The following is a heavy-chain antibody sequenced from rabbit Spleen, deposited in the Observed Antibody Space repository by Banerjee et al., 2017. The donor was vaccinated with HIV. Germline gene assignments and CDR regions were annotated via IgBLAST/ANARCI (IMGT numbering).Heavy chain of an antibody. J-gene: IGHJ4*01. CDR1: GFDLSRYYH. CDR3: TRQSDL. CDR2: IYVGSGGST. D-gene: IGHD3-3*01. V-gene: IGHV1S40*01. Sequence: ESGGGLVKPGASLTLTCKASGFDLSRYYHMCWVRQAPGKGLEWIACIYVGSGGSTYYATWAKGRFTISKTSSTTVTLQMTSLTAADTATYFCTRQSDLWGQGTLVTVS.